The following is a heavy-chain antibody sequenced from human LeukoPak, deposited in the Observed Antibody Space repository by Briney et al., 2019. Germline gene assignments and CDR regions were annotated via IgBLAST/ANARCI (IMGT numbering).Heavy chain of an antibody. CDR1: GGSISSSSYY. J-gene: IGHJ6*02. D-gene: IGHD3-22*01. V-gene: IGHV4-39*01. CDR2: IYYSGST. CDR3: AITSSGSQYYYGMDV. Sequence: SETLSLTCTVSGGSISSSSYYWGWIRQPPGKGLEWIGSIYYSGSTYYNPSLKSRVTISVDTSKNQFSLKLSSVTAADTAVYYCAITSSGSQYYYGMDVWGQGTTVTVFS.